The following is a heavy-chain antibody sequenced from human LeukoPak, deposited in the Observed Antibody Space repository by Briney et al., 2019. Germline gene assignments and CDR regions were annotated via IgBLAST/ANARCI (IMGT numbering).Heavy chain of an antibody. Sequence: SETLSLTCTVSGGSISSYYWSWIRQPPGKGLEWIGFIYYSGSTNYNPSLKSRVTISVDTSKNQFFLKLSSVTAADTAVYYCARGVTVVSPDYWGQGTLVTVSS. D-gene: IGHD4-23*01. V-gene: IGHV4-59*01. CDR1: GGSISSYY. J-gene: IGHJ4*02. CDR2: IYYSGST. CDR3: ARGVTVVSPDY.